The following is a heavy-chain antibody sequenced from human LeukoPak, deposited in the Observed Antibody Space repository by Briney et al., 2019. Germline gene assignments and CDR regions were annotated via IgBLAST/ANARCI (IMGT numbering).Heavy chain of an antibody. V-gene: IGHV1-24*01. CDR1: GYTLTELS. Sequence: EASLRVSCTVSGYTLTELSMHWVRQAPGKGLEWMGGFDPEDGETIYAQKFQGRVTMTEDTSTDTAYMELSSLRSEDTAVYYCATGNIAVAGDFDYWGQGTLVTVSS. D-gene: IGHD6-19*01. J-gene: IGHJ4*02. CDR3: ATGNIAVAGDFDY. CDR2: FDPEDGET.